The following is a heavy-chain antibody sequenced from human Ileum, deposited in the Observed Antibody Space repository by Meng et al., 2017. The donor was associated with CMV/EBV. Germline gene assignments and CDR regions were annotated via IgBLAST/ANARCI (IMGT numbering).Heavy chain of an antibody. D-gene: IGHD6-25*01. V-gene: IGHV3-21*01. CDR1: GFNFDIYA. CDR3: ARYDSGWHSGIDY. CDR2: IQSRSTYI. J-gene: IGHJ4*02. Sequence: GESLKISCAASGFNFDIYAMAWVRQAPGKGLEWVSCIQSRSTYIYYSDSVKGRFTISRDNAKNSLFLQMNSLRVEDTGIYYCARYDSGWHSGIDYWGQGSLVTVSS.